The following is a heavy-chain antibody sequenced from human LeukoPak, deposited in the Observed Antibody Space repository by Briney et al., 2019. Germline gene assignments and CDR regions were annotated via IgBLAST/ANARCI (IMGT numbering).Heavy chain of an antibody. V-gene: IGHV3-30-3*01. CDR3: ARELAYCSGGSCPISYYYYYGMDV. J-gene: IGHJ6*02. D-gene: IGHD2-15*01. Sequence: GRSLSLSCAASGFTFSSYAMHWARKAPGKGLEWVAVISYDGSHKYYADSVKGRFTISRDNSKNTLYLQMNSLRAEDTAVYYCARELAYCSGGSCPISYYYYYGMDVWGQGTTVTVSS. CDR2: ISYDGSHK. CDR1: GFTFSSYA.